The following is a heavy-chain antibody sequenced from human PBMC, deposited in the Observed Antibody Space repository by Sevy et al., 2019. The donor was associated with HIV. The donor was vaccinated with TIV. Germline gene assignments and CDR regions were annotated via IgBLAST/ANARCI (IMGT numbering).Heavy chain of an antibody. CDR3: ARGENNDEFFQY. J-gene: IGHJ1*01. CDR1: GFTFSRFA. Sequence: LSLTCAASGFTFSRFAMSWVRQAPGKGLEWVAVTSYDGSHKYYADSVKGRFTVSRDNSRNILSLEMSSLRRDDTAVYYCARGENNDEFFQYWGQGTLVTVSS. V-gene: IGHV3-30*04. CDR2: TSYDGSHK. D-gene: IGHD1-26*01.